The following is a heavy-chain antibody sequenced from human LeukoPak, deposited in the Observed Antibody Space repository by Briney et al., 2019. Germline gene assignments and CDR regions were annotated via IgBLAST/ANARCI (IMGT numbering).Heavy chain of an antibody. V-gene: IGHV4-4*02. J-gene: IGHJ5*02. CDR3: ARARYCSGGSCPYNWFDP. D-gene: IGHD2-15*01. CDR2: IYHSGST. CDR1: GGSISSSNW. Sequence: SETLSLTCAVSGGSISSSNWWSWVRQPPGKGLEWIGEIYHSGSTNYNPSLKSRVTISVDKSKNQFSLKLSSVTAADTAVYYCARARYCSGGSCPYNWFDPWGQGTLVTVSS.